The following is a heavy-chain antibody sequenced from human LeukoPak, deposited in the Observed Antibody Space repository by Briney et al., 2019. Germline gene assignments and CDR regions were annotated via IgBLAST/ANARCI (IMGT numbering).Heavy chain of an antibody. CDR1: GFTYSNCN. V-gene: IGHV3-21*01. J-gene: IGHJ6*03. CDR3: ARGGGLGGYYYYMDV. D-gene: IGHD3-10*01. CDR2: ITTTSSYI. Sequence: PGGSLRLSCAASGFTYSNCNMNWVRQAPGKGLEWVSSITTTSSYIYYADSVKGRFTISRDNAKNSLYLQMNSLRAEDTAVYYCARGGGLGGYYYYMDVWGKGTTVTVSS.